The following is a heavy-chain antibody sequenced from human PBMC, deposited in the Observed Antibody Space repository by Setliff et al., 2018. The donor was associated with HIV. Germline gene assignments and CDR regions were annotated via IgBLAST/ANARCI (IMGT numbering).Heavy chain of an antibody. D-gene: IGHD4-17*01. J-gene: IGHJ3*02. CDR3: ARGTTLNVVPDAFDI. CDR2: INYIGNT. Sequence: PSETLSLTCTVSGGSISSSNYYWGWIRQPPGKGLEWIGSINYIGNTYYNPSLKSRVTISVDTSKNQISLRLNSLTAADTAVYYCARGTTLNVVPDAFDIWGQGTMVTVSS. CDR1: GGSISSSNYY. V-gene: IGHV4-39*07.